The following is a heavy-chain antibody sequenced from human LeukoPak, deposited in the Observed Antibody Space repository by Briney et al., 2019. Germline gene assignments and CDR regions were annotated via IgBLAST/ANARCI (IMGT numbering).Heavy chain of an antibody. D-gene: IGHD5-24*01. V-gene: IGHV1-69*13. CDR2: IIPIFGTA. Sequence: SVKVSCKASGGTFSSYAISWVRQAPGQGFEWMGGIIPIFGTANYAQKFQGRVTITADESTSTAYMELSSLRSEDTAVYYCASGWLQNWNNYYFDYWGQGTLVTVSS. CDR1: GGTFSSYA. CDR3: ASGWLQNWNNYYFDY. J-gene: IGHJ4*02.